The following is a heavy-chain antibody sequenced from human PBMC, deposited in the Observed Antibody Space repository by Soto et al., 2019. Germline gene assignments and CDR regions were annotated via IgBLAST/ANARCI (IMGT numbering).Heavy chain of an antibody. D-gene: IGHD6-19*01. Sequence: GGSLRLSCAASGFTFSSYAMSWVRQAPGKGLEWVSAISGGGGSTYYRGSGKGRFSISRDNAKKPLYLQMNSLRAEDTAVYYCAKDPLIAVAGTFDYWGQGTLVTVSS. CDR3: AKDPLIAVAGTFDY. CDR1: GFTFSSYA. CDR2: ISGGGGST. J-gene: IGHJ4*02. V-gene: IGHV3-23*01.